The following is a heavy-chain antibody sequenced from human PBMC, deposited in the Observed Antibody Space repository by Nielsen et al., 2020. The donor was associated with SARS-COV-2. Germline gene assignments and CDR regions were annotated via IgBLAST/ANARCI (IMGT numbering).Heavy chain of an antibody. CDR2: IYGGGST. CDR3: ARDMLWFGEPIPYGMDV. CDR1: GFTVSSNY. J-gene: IGHJ6*02. V-gene: IGHV3-53*01. Sequence: GRSLKISCAASGFTVSSNYMSWVRQAPGKGLEWVSVIYGGGSTYYADSVKGRFTISRDNSKNTLYLQMNSLRAEDTAVYYCARDMLWFGEPIPYGMDVWGQGTTVTVSS. D-gene: IGHD3-10*01.